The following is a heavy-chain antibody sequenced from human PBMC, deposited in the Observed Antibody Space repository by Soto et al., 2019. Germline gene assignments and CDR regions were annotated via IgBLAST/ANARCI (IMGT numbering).Heavy chain of an antibody. V-gene: IGHV4-39*01. CDR2: IFYSGST. CDR3: ARHLTYCSAGSCYSDFPYYGMDV. Sequence: SETLSLTCPVSGGSISGSSCYWGWIHQPPGKGLEWIGSIFYSGSTYYNPSLKSRVTISVDTSKNQFSLKLSSVTAADTAVYYCARHLTYCSAGSCYSDFPYYGMDVWGQGTTVTVSS. D-gene: IGHD2-15*01. CDR1: GGSISGSSCY. J-gene: IGHJ6*02.